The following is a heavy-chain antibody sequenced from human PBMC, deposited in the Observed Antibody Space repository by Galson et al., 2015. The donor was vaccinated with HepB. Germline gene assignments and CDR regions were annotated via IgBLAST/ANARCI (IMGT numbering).Heavy chain of an antibody. J-gene: IGHJ6*02. CDR3: TRVAHLGRGMNV. CDR1: GDSVSRDTVG. Sequence: CAISGDSVSRDTVGWNWIRQSPSRGLEWLGRTYYRSKWYSDYAISVKSRTIINADSSTNQFFLQLNSVTPEDTAVYYCTRVAHLGRGMNVWGQGTTVTV. D-gene: IGHD3-10*01. CDR2: TYYRSKWYS. V-gene: IGHV6-1*01.